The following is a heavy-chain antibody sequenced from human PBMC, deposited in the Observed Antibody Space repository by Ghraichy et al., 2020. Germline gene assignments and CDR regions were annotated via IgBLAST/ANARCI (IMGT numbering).Heavy chain of an antibody. CDR1: GFTFSSYA. CDR2: ITGSGGST. J-gene: IGHJ6*02. CDR3: ANHMGQGLAARGYYYYYGMDV. V-gene: IGHV3-23*01. D-gene: IGHD2-15*01. Sequence: GGSLRLSCAASGFTFSSYAMSWVRQAPGKGLEWVSAITGSGGSTYYADSVKGRFTISRDNSKNTLYLQMNSLRTEDTAVYYCANHMGQGLAARGYYYYYGMDVWGHGKTATVSS.